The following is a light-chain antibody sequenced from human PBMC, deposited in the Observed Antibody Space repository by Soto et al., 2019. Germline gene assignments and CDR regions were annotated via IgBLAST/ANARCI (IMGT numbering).Light chain of an antibody. J-gene: IGKJ3*01. V-gene: IGKV1-27*01. CDR3: QKYSSVPV. Sequence: DIQMTQSPTSLSASVGDRVTITCLASQGISNFVAWYQQKPGKAPKLLIYAASTLQSGVPSRFSGSGSGTDFTLTINSLQHEDVATYSCQKYSSVPVFGPGTKVEIK. CDR1: QGISNF. CDR2: AAS.